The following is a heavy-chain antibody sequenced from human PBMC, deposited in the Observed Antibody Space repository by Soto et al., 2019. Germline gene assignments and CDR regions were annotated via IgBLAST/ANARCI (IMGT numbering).Heavy chain of an antibody. D-gene: IGHD2-15*01. CDR1: GFTFSSYA. Sequence: EVQLLESGGGLVQPGGSLRLACAASGFTFSSYAMSWVRQAPGKGLEWVSSISDSGGNTYYADSVKGRFTISRDNSKNTLYLQMNSLRAEDTAFYYCAKDRSSGGALARFDPWGQGTLVTVSS. CDR3: AKDRSSGGALARFDP. CDR2: ISDSGGNT. J-gene: IGHJ5*02. V-gene: IGHV3-23*01.